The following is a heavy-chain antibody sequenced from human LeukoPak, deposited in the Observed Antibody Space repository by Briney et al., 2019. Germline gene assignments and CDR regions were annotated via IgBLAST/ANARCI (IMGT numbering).Heavy chain of an antibody. CDR1: GFTFDDHF. J-gene: IGHJ4*02. CDR2: VRNSPRGFGT. CDR3: ARARIPSGGRDEDY. V-gene: IGHV3-72*01. Sequence: PGGSLRLSCAASGFTFDDHFMDWVRQAPGKGLQWIGRVRNSPRGFGTEYAASVKGRFTISRDDSKNSVYLQINSLKVDDTAVYYCARARIPSGGRDEDYWGQGTLVTVPS. D-gene: IGHD6-13*01.